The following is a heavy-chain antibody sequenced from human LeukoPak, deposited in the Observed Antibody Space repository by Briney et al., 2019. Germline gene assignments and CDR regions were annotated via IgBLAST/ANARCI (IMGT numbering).Heavy chain of an antibody. J-gene: IGHJ1*01. CDR3: AKEIYYDGSPIGSHH. V-gene: IGHV3-23*01. D-gene: IGHD3-22*01. CDR2: ISGSGSGT. CDR1: GFPFSNYA. Sequence: GGSLRLSCAASGFPFSNYAMSWVRQAPGKGLEWVSTISGSGSGTYYADYVKGRFTISSDKFKDTVYLQMDSLRGEDTAVYYCAKEIYYDGSPIGSHHWGQGTLVTVSS.